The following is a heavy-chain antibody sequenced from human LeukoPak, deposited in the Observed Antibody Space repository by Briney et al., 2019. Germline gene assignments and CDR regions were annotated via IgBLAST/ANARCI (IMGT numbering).Heavy chain of an antibody. CDR2: INWNGGST. CDR3: ARGRLYYYDSSGYLLMDYFDY. Sequence: GGSLRLSCAASGFTLDDYGMSWVRQAPGKGLEWVSGINWNGGSTGYADSVKGRFTISRDNAKNSLYLQMNSLRAEDTALYYCARGRLYYYDSSGYLLMDYFDYWGQGTLVTVSS. CDR1: GFTLDDYG. J-gene: IGHJ4*02. V-gene: IGHV3-20*04. D-gene: IGHD3-22*01.